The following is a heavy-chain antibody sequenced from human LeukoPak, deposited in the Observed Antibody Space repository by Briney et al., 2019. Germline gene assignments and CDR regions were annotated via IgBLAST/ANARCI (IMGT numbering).Heavy chain of an antibody. Sequence: PGGSLRLSCAASGFIFTTYGMHWVRQAPGKGLEWVAFIRYDGSNKYYADSVKGRFTISRDNSKNTLYLQMNSLRAEDTAVYYCAKAPTYYYDSSVPSRYYYMDVWGKGTTVTISS. J-gene: IGHJ6*03. V-gene: IGHV3-30*02. CDR1: GFIFTTYG. D-gene: IGHD3-22*01. CDR2: IRYDGSNK. CDR3: AKAPTYYYDSSVPSRYYYMDV.